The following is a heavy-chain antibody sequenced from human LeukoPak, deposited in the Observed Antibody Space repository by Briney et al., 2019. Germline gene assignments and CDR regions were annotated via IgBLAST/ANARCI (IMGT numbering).Heavy chain of an antibody. CDR1: GGTFSSYA. D-gene: IGHD6-13*01. Sequence: SVKVSCKASGGTFSSYAISWVRQAPGQGLEWMGRIIPILGIANYAQKFQGSVTITADKSTSTAYMELSSLRSEDTAVYYCARGGSWPENWFDPWGQGTLVTVSS. V-gene: IGHV1-69*04. J-gene: IGHJ5*02. CDR2: IIPILGIA. CDR3: ARGGSWPENWFDP.